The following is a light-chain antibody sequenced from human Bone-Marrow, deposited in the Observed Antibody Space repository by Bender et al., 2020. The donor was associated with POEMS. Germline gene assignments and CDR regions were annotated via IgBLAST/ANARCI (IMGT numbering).Light chain of an antibody. CDR2: GNN. CDR1: SSNIGAGYD. Sequence: QSVLTQPPSVSGAPGQRVTISCTGSSSNIGAGYDVYWYQQFPGTAPKLLIYGNNNRPSGVSHRFSGSKSGNTASLTISGLQPEDEAEYYCTSYTDSNTVIFGGGTKLTVL. V-gene: IGLV1-40*01. J-gene: IGLJ2*01. CDR3: TSYTDSNTVI.